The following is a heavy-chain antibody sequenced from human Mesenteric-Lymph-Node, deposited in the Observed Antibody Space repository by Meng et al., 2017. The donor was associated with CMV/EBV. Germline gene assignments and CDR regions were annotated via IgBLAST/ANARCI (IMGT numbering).Heavy chain of an antibody. CDR2: MDSSKNT. J-gene: IGHJ3*01. CDR3: ATDPRDSSGHPSGTFDV. D-gene: IGHD3-22*01. CDR1: GGSIVSSDYY. V-gene: IGHV4-39*07. Sequence: SETLSLTCIVSGGSIVSSDYYWAWIRQSPGKGLEWIASMDSSKNTYYATSLRSRVALSVDTSKNQFSLKLNSVTAADTAVYYCATDPRDSSGHPSGTFDVWGQGILVTVSS.